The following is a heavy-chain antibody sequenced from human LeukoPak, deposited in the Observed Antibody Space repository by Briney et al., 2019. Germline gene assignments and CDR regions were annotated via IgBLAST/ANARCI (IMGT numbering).Heavy chain of an antibody. D-gene: IGHD3-10*01. CDR2: IYTSGST. CDR3: AREAYYYGSGSYPLDY. V-gene: IGHV4-4*07. Sequence: SETLSLTCTVSGGSISSYYWSWIRQPAGKGLEWIGRIYTSGSTNYNPSLKSRVTMSVDTSKNQFSLKLSSVTAADTAVYYCAREAYYYGSGSYPLDYWGQGTLVTVSS. CDR1: GGSISSYY. J-gene: IGHJ4*02.